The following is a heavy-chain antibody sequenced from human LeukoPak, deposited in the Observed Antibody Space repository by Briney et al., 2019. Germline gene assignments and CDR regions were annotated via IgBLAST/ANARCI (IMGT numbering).Heavy chain of an antibody. CDR1: GFTFSGSD. Sequence: GGSLRLSCTTSGFTFSGSDMYWVRQASGKGLEWVGRVRSKANNYATAYAASLKGRFTISRDDSKNTAYLQMNSLKTEDTAVYYCATVPTCTSCYAYYFDYWGQGTLVTVSP. CDR2: VRSKANNYAT. CDR3: ATVPTCTSCYAYYFDY. D-gene: IGHD2-2*01. J-gene: IGHJ4*02. V-gene: IGHV3-73*01.